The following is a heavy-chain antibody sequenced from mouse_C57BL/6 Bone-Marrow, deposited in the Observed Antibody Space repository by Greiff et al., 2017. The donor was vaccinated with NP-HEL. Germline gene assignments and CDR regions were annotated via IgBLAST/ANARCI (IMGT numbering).Heavy chain of an antibody. CDR1: GFTFSDYG. V-gene: IGHV5-15*01. Sequence: DVQLQESGGGLVQPGGSLKLSCAASGFTFSDYGMAWVRQAPRKGPEWVAFISNLAYSIYYADTVTGRFTISRENAKNTLYLEMSSLRSEDTAMYYCARQDYGSAFAYWGQGTLVTVSA. CDR3: ARQDYGSAFAY. J-gene: IGHJ3*01. CDR2: ISNLAYSI. D-gene: IGHD1-1*01.